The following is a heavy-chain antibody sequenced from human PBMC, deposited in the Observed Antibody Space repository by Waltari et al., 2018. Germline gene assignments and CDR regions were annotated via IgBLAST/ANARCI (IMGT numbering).Heavy chain of an antibody. V-gene: IGHV3-9*01. D-gene: IGHD6-19*01. CDR3: AKDAVAGTGLYYFDY. J-gene: IGHJ4*02. CDR1: GFTFDDYA. CDR2: MSWNSGSI. Sequence: EVQLVESGGGLVQPGRSLRLSCAASGFTFDDYAMHWVRQAPGKGLEWVSGMSWNSGSIGYADSVKGRFTISRDNAKNSLYLQMNSLRAEDTALYYCAKDAVAGTGLYYFDYWGQGTLVTVSS.